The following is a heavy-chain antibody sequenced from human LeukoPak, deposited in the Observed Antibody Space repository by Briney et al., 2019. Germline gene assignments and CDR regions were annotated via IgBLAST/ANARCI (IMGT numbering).Heavy chain of an antibody. CDR3: ARARWPHPFEIGVV. CDR1: GGTFSSYA. CDR2: IIPILGIA. D-gene: IGHD2-8*01. J-gene: IGHJ6*02. V-gene: IGHV1-69*04. Sequence: GASVKVSCKASGGTFSSYAISWVRQAPGQGLEWMGRIIPILGIANYAQKFQGRVTITADKSTSTAYMELSSLRSDDTAVYYCARARWPHPFEIGVVWGQGTTVTVSS.